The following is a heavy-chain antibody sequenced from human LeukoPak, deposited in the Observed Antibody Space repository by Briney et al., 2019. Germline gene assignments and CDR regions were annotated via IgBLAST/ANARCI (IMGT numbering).Heavy chain of an antibody. Sequence: GESLKISCKGSGYRFTNYWIGWVRQMPGKGLEWMGIIYPGDSDTRYSPSFQGQVTISADKSITTAYLQWSCLKASDTAMYYCARTGYSSGWYGGFDIWGQGTLVSVSS. J-gene: IGHJ3*02. D-gene: IGHD6-19*01. CDR1: GYRFTNYW. CDR3: ARTGYSSGWYGGFDI. CDR2: IYPGDSDT. V-gene: IGHV5-51*01.